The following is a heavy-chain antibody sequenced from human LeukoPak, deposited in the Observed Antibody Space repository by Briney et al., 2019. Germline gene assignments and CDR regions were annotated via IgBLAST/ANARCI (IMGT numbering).Heavy chain of an antibody. D-gene: IGHD3-10*01. V-gene: IGHV1-46*01. CDR3: ATKTMVRGVNLAFDI. Sequence: ASVKVSCKASGYTFTSYYMHWVRQAPGQGLEWMGIINPSGGSTSYAQKFQGRVTMTRDTSTSTVHMELSSLRSEDTAVYYCATKTMVRGVNLAFDIWGQGTMVTVSS. J-gene: IGHJ3*02. CDR2: INPSGGST. CDR1: GYTFTSYY.